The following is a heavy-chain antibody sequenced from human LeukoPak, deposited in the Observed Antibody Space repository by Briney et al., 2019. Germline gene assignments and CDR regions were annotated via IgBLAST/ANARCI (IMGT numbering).Heavy chain of an antibody. CDR3: ARISSWYRPFDY. D-gene: IGHD6-13*01. V-gene: IGHV3-53*01. Sequence: PGGSLRLSCAASGFTVSSNYMSWVRQAPGKGLEWVPVIHSGGSTYYADSVKGRFTISRDNSKNTLYLQMNSLRAEDTAVYYCARISSWYRPFDYWGQGTLVTVSS. CDR2: IHSGGST. J-gene: IGHJ4*02. CDR1: GFTVSSNY.